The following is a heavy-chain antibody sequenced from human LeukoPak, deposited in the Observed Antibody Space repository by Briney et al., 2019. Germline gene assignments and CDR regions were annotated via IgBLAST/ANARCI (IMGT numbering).Heavy chain of an antibody. CDR3: AREVYGDSSFDY. Sequence: ASVKVSCKASGYSFSDNYMHWVRQAPGQGREWMGWINPNSGGTEYSQKFQGRVTMTRDTSISTVDLELSRLRSDDTPVYYCAREVYGDSSFDYWGQGTLLTVSS. V-gene: IGHV1-2*02. CDR2: INPNSGGT. D-gene: IGHD4-17*01. J-gene: IGHJ4*02. CDR1: GYSFSDNY.